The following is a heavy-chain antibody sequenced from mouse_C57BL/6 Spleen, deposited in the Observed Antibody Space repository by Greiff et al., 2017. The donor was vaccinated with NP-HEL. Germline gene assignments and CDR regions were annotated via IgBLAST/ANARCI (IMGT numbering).Heavy chain of an antibody. D-gene: IGHD1-1*01. CDR1: GYTFTDYE. Sequence: QVQLQQSGAELVRPGASVTLSCKASGYTFTDYEMHWVKQTPVHGLEWIGAIDPETGGTAYNQKFKGKAILTADKSSSTAYMELRSLTSEDSAVYYCTRRPTGAMDYWGQGTSVTVSS. J-gene: IGHJ4*01. CDR2: IDPETGGT. CDR3: TRRPTGAMDY. V-gene: IGHV1-15*01.